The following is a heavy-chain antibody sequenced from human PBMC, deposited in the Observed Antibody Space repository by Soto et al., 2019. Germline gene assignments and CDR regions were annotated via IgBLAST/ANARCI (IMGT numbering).Heavy chain of an antibody. D-gene: IGHD6-19*01. CDR3: ARFLSSGWSRFDY. V-gene: IGHV4-4*01. J-gene: IGHJ4*02. CDR2: MYHSGST. CDR1: GGSISSDYW. Sequence: QVQLQESGPGLVKPSGTLSLTCAVSGGSISSDYWWTWVRQPPGKGLEWIAEMYHSGSTNYNPSLKSRVSMSVDKSKNQISLKLSSVTAADTAVYCCARFLSSGWSRFDYWGQGTLVTVSS.